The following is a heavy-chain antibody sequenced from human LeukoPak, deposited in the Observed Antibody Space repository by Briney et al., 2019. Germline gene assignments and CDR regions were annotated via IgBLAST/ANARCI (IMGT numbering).Heavy chain of an antibody. CDR1: GFTFSSYE. J-gene: IGHJ4*02. CDR3: ARRYCSSTSCTLDY. Sequence: QPGGSLRLSCAASGFTFSSYEMNWVRQAPGKRLEWVSYISSSGSTIYYADSVKGRFTISRDNAKNSLYLQMNSLRAEDTAVYYCARRYCSSTSCTLDYWGQGTLVTVSS. D-gene: IGHD2-2*01. CDR2: ISSSGSTI. V-gene: IGHV3-48*03.